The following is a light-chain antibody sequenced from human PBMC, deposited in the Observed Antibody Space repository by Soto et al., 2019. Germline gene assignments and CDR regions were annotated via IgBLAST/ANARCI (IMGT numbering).Light chain of an antibody. Sequence: QSVLTQPASVSGSPGQSISISCTGTSSDVGGYKHVSWYQQHPDKAPKLIIYDVSSRPSGVSYRFSGSKSGNTASLTISGLQAEDEADYYCSSYTSISLYVFGTGTKVTVL. CDR2: DVS. CDR1: SSDVGGYKH. V-gene: IGLV2-14*01. CDR3: SSYTSISLYV. J-gene: IGLJ1*01.